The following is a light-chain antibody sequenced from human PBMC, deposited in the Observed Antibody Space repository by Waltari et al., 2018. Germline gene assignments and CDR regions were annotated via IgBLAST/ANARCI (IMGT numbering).Light chain of an antibody. Sequence: SSELTQPPSLSVSPGQTAKITCSGEPLAKQYTYWYQQKSGQAPVLLIYKDSERPSMIAERFSGASSGTTVTLTISGVQAEDEADYFCQSSDSSGTWVFGGGTKLTVL. CDR1: PLAKQY. CDR2: KDS. V-gene: IGLV3-25*03. CDR3: QSSDSSGTWV. J-gene: IGLJ3*02.